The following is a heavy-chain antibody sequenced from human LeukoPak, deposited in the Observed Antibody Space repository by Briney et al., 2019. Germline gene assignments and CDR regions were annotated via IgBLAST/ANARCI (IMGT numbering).Heavy chain of an antibody. J-gene: IGHJ4*02. Sequence: GGTLRLSCVGSGFTFSSYGMSWVRQAPGKGLEWVSDISGSGGSTYNADSVKGRFTISRDNSKKTLYLQMNSLRAEDTAVYYCAKDRGLAVAGTLYWGQGTLVTVSS. CDR1: GFTFSSYG. D-gene: IGHD6-19*01. CDR3: AKDRGLAVAGTLY. CDR2: ISGSGGST. V-gene: IGHV3-23*01.